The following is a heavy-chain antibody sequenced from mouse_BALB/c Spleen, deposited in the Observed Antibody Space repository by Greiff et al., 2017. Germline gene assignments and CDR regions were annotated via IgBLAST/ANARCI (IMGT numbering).Heavy chain of an antibody. D-gene: IGHD2-3*01. J-gene: IGHJ2*01. CDR2: INPSNGRT. V-gene: IGHV1S81*02. Sequence: QVQLQQPGAELVKPGASVKLSCKASGYTFTSYWMHWVKQRPGQGLEWIGEINPSNGRTNYNEKFKSKATLTVDKSSSTAYMQLSSLTSEDSAVYYCARGGGYYVGYCDYWGQGTTLTVSS. CDR3: ARGGGYYVGYCDY. CDR1: GYTFTSYW.